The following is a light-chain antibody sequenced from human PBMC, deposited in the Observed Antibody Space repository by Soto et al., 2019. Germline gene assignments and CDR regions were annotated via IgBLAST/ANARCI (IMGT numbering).Light chain of an antibody. Sequence: QSALTQPASVSGSPGQSITISCTGTSSDVGGYNYVSWYQQHPGKAPKLMIYEVSNRPSGVSNRFSGSKSGNTASLTISGLQAEDEDDYCSSSYTSSSYVFGTGTKLTVL. J-gene: IGLJ1*01. CDR2: EVS. CDR1: SSDVGGYNY. V-gene: IGLV2-14*01. CDR3: SSYTSSSYV.